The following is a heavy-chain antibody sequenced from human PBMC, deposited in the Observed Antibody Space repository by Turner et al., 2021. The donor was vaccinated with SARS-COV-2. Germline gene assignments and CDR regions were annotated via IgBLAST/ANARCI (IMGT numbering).Heavy chain of an antibody. CDR2: IYYSGGT. J-gene: IGHJ6*02. CDR3: ARHSTVTENYSNGMDV. Sequence: QLQLQESGPGLVKPSETVSLTCTGSGGSMRSNYWTWVRQPPGKGLEWIGHIYYSGGTNYNPSLKSRVTISIDTSKNQFSLSLSSVTAADTAVYYCARHSTVTENYSNGMDVWGQGTTVTVS. CDR1: GGSMRSNY. D-gene: IGHD4-17*01. V-gene: IGHV4-59*08.